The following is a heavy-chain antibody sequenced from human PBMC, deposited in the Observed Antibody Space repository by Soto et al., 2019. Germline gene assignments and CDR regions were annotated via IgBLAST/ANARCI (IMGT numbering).Heavy chain of an antibody. CDR3: ARAYSSSGIDY. J-gene: IGHJ4*02. CDR2: IFYSGST. CDR1: GGSTSSYY. Sequence: SETLSLTCTVSGGSTSSYYWSWIRQPPGKGLEWIGYIFYSGSTNYNPSLKSRVTISVDTSKNQFSLKLSSVTAADTAVYYCARAYSSSGIDYWGQGTLVTVSS. D-gene: IGHD6-6*01. V-gene: IGHV4-59*01.